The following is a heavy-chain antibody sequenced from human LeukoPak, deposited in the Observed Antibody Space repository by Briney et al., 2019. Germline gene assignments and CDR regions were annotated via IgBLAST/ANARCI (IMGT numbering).Heavy chain of an antibody. CDR1: GYTLTELS. CDR2: FDPEDGET. CDR3: ATGPRWGSGSYFADY. V-gene: IGHV1-24*01. D-gene: IGHD1-26*01. J-gene: IGHJ4*02. Sequence: ASVTVSCKVSGYTLTELSMHWVRQAPGKGLEWMGGFDPEDGETIYAQKFQGRVTMTEDTSTDTAYMELSSLRSEDTAVYYCATGPRWGSGSYFADYWGQGTLVTVSS.